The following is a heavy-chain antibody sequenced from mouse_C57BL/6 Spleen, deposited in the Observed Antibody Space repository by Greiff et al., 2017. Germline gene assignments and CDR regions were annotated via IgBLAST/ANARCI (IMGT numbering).Heavy chain of an antibody. CDR2: IDPNSGGT. CDR3: ARMERDYYGSSYYFDY. J-gene: IGHJ2*01. V-gene: IGHV1-72*01. Sequence: QVQLQQPGAELVKPGASVKLSCKASGYTFTSYWMHWVKQRPGRGLEWIGRIDPNSGGTKYNEKFKSKATLTVDKPYSTAYMQLSSLTSEDSAVYYCARMERDYYGSSYYFDYWGQGTTLTVSS. D-gene: IGHD1-1*01. CDR1: GYTFTSYW.